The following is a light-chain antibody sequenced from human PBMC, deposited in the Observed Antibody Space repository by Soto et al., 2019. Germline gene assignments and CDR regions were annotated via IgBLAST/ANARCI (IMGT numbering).Light chain of an antibody. Sequence: EIVLTQSPGTLSLSPGERATLSCRASQNVGSNYLAWYQQRPDQAPRLLIYAASTRASGIPDRFSGVGSGTDFTLIISNLEPEDFAVYYCQQYGRSPPFSFGPGTKVDV. CDR1: QNVGSNY. V-gene: IGKV3-20*01. J-gene: IGKJ3*01. CDR3: QQYGRSPPFS. CDR2: AAS.